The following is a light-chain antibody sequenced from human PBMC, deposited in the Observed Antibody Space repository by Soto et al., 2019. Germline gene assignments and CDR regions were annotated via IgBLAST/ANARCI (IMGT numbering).Light chain of an antibody. V-gene: IGKV1-6*01. CDR2: AAS. CDR1: QGIRND. J-gene: IGKJ2*01. Sequence: AIQMTQSPSSLSASVGDRVTITCRASQGIRNDLGWFQQKPGKAPKLLIYAASTLQSRVPSRFSGSGSGTDFILTISSLQPEDSATYYCLQDHNYPYTFGQGTKLEIK. CDR3: LQDHNYPYT.